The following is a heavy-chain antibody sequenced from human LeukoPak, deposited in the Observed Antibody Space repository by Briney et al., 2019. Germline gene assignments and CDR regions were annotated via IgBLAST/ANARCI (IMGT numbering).Heavy chain of an antibody. D-gene: IGHD3-9*01. CDR1: GYTFTSYG. Sequence: ASVKVSCKASGYTFTSYGISWVRQAPGQGLEWMGWISAYNGNTKYAQKLQGRVTMTTDTSTSTAYMELRSLRSDDTAVYYCARSELRYFDWLSNPGIDYWGQGTLVTVSS. J-gene: IGHJ4*02. V-gene: IGHV1-18*01. CDR3: ARSELRYFDWLSNPGIDY. CDR2: ISAYNGNT.